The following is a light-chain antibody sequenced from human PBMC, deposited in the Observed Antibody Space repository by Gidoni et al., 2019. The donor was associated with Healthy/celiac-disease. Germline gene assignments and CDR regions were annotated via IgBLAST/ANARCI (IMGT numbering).Light chain of an antibody. CDR1: QSVSSY. Sequence: EIVLTQSPATLALSPGERATLSCRASQSVSSYLAWYQQKPGQAPRLLLYDASNRATGIPARFSGSGPGTDFTLTISSLEPEDFAVYYCQQRSNWPITFGQGTRLEIK. CDR3: QQRSNWPIT. J-gene: IGKJ5*01. V-gene: IGKV3D-11*02. CDR2: DAS.